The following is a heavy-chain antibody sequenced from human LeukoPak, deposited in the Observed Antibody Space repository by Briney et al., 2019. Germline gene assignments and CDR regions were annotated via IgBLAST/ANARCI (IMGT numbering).Heavy chain of an antibody. J-gene: IGHJ4*02. Sequence: PGGSLRLTCTTSQFTFRNYEVNWVRQAPGKGLEWISFTCSSTIQHAHSVTGRFTISRDNAKNSLYLQMNSLRVEDTAVYYCASSKWFYFDSWGQGTLVTVSS. V-gene: IGHV3-48*03. CDR3: ASSKWFYFDS. D-gene: IGHD3-22*01. CDR2: TCSSTI. CDR1: QFTFRNYE.